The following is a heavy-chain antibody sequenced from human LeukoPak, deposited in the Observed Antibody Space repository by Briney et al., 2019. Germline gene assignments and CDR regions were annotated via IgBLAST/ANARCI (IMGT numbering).Heavy chain of an antibody. J-gene: IGHJ3*02. CDR2: ISSGSSYI. Sequence: GGSLRLSCAASGFTFSSYSMNWVRQAPGKGLEWVSSISSGSSYIYNADSVKGRFTISRDNAKNSLYLQMNSLRAEDTAVYYCARERAGGTVADAFDIWGQGTTVTVSS. CDR1: GFTFSSYS. D-gene: IGHD4-23*01. V-gene: IGHV3-21*01. CDR3: ARERAGGTVADAFDI.